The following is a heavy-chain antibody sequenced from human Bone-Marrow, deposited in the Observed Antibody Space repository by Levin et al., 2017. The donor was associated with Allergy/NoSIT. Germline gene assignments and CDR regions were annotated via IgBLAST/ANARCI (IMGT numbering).Heavy chain of an antibody. CDR3: AKEVFKGVEVGWFDP. CDR1: GFTFDDYV. Sequence: SLKISCAASGFTFDDYVMHWVRQAPGKGLEWVSSINGDGGSIGYADSVKGRFTISRDNAKNSLYLQMDNLRVEDTALYYCAKEVFKGVEVGWFDPWGQETLVIVSS. CDR2: INGDGGSI. J-gene: IGHJ5*02. V-gene: IGHV3-9*01. D-gene: IGHD1-1*01.